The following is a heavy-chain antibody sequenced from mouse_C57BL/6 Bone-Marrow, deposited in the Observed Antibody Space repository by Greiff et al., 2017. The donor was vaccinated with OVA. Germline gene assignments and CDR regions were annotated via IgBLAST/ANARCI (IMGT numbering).Heavy chain of an antibody. D-gene: IGHD2-4*01. CDR1: GFSLTSYG. J-gene: IGHJ3*01. V-gene: IGHV2-2*01. Sequence: VQLQQSGPGLVQPSQSLSITCTVSGFSLTSYGVHWVRQSPGKGLEWLGVIWSGGSTAYNAAFISRLSISKDNSKSQVFFKMNSLQADDTAIYYCASPYDYDGAWFAYWGQGTLVTVSA. CDR2: IWSGGST. CDR3: ASPYDYDGAWFAY.